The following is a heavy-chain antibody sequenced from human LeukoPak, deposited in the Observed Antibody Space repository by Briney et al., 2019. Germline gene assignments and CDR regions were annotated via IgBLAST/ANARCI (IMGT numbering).Heavy chain of an antibody. V-gene: IGHV3-11*06. CDR3: ARVENYVVVVAATPGAFDI. CDR1: GFTFSDYY. Sequence: GGSLRLSCAAFGFTFSDYYMSWIRQAPGKGLEWVSSISSSSSYIYYADSVKGRFTISRDNAKNSLYLQMNSLRAEDTAVYYCARVENYVVVVAATPGAFDIWGQGTMVTVSS. CDR2: ISSSSSYI. D-gene: IGHD2-15*01. J-gene: IGHJ3*02.